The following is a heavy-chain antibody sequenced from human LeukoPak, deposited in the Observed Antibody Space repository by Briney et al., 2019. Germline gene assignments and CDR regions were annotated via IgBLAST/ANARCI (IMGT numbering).Heavy chain of an antibody. J-gene: IGHJ5*02. D-gene: IGHD2-2*02. CDR1: GGSISSYY. V-gene: IGHV4-59*01. Sequence: SETLSLTSTVSGGSISSYYWSWIRQPPGKGLEWIGYIYYSGSTNYNPSLKSRVTISVDTSKNQFSLKLSSVTAADTAVYYCARVSEGIVPAAIIGFDPWGQGTLVTVPS. CDR3: ARVSEGIVPAAIIGFDP. CDR2: IYYSGST.